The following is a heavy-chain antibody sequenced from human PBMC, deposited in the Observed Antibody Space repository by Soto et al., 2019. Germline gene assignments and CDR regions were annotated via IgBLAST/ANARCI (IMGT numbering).Heavy chain of an antibody. CDR1: GFSLSTSGVG. Sequence: QITLKESGPTLVKPTQTLTLTCTFSGFSLSTSGVGVGWIRQPPEKALEWLALIYWDDDKRYNPSLKSRLTITEDTSKNQVVLTITNMDPVDTATYYCAHRGTGVGTWYFDLWGRDTLVTVSS. D-gene: IGHD7-27*01. CDR3: AHRGTGVGTWYFDL. V-gene: IGHV2-5*02. J-gene: IGHJ2*01. CDR2: IYWDDDK.